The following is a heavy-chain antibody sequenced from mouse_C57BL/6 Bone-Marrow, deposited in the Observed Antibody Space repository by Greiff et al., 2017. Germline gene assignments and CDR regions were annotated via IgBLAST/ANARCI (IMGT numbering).Heavy chain of an antibody. J-gene: IGHJ2*01. CDR1: GYTFTSYG. CDR2: IHPNSGST. V-gene: IGHV1-64*01. Sequence: QVQLQQPGAELVKPGASVKLSCKASGYTFTSYGRHWVKQRPGQGLEWIGMIHPNSGSTNYNEKFKSKATLTVDKSSRPAYMLLSSLTSEDSAVYYCALITTVGFDYWGQGTTLTVAS. D-gene: IGHD1-1*01. CDR3: ALITTVGFDY.